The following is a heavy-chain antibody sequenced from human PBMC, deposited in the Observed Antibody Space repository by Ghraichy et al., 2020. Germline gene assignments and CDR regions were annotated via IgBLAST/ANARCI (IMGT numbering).Heavy chain of an antibody. Sequence: GVLRLSCAASGFTFSENAMSWVRQAPGKGLEWVSDISGSVGTTFYANSVKCRFTISRDSSRNTLYLHMNSLRGEDTAVYFCAKWIDYYDDSGYYSAGAFDIWGQGTMVTVSS. D-gene: IGHD3-22*01. V-gene: IGHV3-23*01. CDR2: ISGSVGTT. CDR3: AKWIDYYDDSGYYSAGAFDI. J-gene: IGHJ3*02. CDR1: GFTFSENA.